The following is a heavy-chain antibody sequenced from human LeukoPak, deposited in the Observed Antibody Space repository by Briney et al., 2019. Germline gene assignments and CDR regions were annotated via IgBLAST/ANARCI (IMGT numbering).Heavy chain of an antibody. Sequence: SETLSLTCTVSGGSISSYYWSWIRQPPGKGLEWIAYMYYSGSTNYNPSLKSRITISLDTSKNQFSLKLSSVTAADTAVYYRATYPFRGATHYFDYWGQGILVTVSS. D-gene: IGHD3-10*01. CDR3: ATYPFRGATHYFDY. J-gene: IGHJ4*02. CDR2: MYYSGST. V-gene: IGHV4-59*01. CDR1: GGSISSYY.